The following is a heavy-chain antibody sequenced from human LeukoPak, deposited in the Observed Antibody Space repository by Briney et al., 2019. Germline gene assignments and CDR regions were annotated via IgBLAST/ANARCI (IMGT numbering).Heavy chain of an antibody. D-gene: IGHD6-19*01. V-gene: IGHV3-23*01. CDR1: GFTFSRYA. Sequence: GRSLRLSCAASGFTFSRYAMSSVRQAPGKGLEWVSAISGRGGSTYYADSVKGRFTISRENSKNTLYLQMNSLRPQDTAVYYCAAHPRGSSGWASFDYWGQGTLVTVSS. CDR3: AAHPRGSSGWASFDY. CDR2: ISGRGGST. J-gene: IGHJ4*02.